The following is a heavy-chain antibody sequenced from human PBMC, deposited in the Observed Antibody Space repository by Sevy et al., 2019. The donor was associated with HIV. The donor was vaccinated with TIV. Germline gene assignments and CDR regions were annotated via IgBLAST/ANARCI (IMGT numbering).Heavy chain of an antibody. Sequence: GGSLRLSCAASGFTFNFHGMHWVRQAPGKGLEWVSGISGSGSTTYYANSVKGRFTISRDNSKNTLYLQMNSLRAEDTAVYYCAKVAGSSDYLPGDFWGQGTLVTVSS. CDR3: AKVAGSSDYLPGDF. CDR2: ISGSGSTT. CDR1: GFTFNFHG. D-gene: IGHD3-22*01. J-gene: IGHJ4*02. V-gene: IGHV3-23*01.